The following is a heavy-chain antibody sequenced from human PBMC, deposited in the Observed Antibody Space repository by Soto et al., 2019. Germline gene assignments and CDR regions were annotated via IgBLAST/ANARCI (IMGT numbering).Heavy chain of an antibody. Sequence: SETLSLTCTISGGSISSYYWSWIRQPPGKGLEWLGYMYYTRSPNYSPSLESRVTISVDTSKNQFSLRLNSVTAADTAVYYCASYDSSGCAFNNWGQGILVTVSS. V-gene: IGHV4-59*01. CDR1: GGSISSYY. D-gene: IGHD3-22*01. CDR2: MYYTRSP. CDR3: ASYDSSGCAFNN. J-gene: IGHJ4*02.